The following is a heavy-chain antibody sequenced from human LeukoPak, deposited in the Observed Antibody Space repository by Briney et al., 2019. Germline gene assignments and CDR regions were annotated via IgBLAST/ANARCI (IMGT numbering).Heavy chain of an antibody. Sequence: ASVKVSCKASGYTFTAYYMHWVRQAPGQGLEWMGWINPNSGGTNYAQKFQGRVTMTRDTSISTVYMELSRLRSDDTAVYYCARDFPSSGWYHPFDYRGQGILVTVSS. CDR1: GYTFTAYY. V-gene: IGHV1-2*02. D-gene: IGHD6-19*01. J-gene: IGHJ4*02. CDR3: ARDFPSSGWYHPFDY. CDR2: INPNSGGT.